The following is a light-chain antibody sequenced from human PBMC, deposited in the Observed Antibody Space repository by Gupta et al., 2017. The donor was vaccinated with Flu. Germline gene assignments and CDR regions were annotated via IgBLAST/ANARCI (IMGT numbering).Light chain of an antibody. CDR1: NVGTKY. J-gene: IGLJ1*01. CDR2: RDT. CDR3: QVWDSKGV. V-gene: IGLV3-9*01. Sequence: SFQLTQPLSVSLALGQPARRTCGGNNVGTKYVHWYQQKPGQAPVLVIYRDTNRPSGIPERFSGSNAGNTAALTISRAQAGDEADYYCQVWDSKGVFGTGTKVTVL.